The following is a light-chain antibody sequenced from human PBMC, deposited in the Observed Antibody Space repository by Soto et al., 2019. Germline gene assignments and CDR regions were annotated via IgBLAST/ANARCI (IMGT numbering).Light chain of an antibody. CDR3: ETWDRNTVV. V-gene: IGLV4-60*03. CDR2: VEDSGRY. Sequence: QLVLTQSSSAPASLGSSVKVTCTLSSGFHNYIIAWHQHQAGKAPRFLMKVEDSGRYKKGSGVPDRFSGSSSGADRYLIISNLQSEDEADYYCETWDRNTVVFGGGTTVTVL. CDR1: SGFHNYI. J-gene: IGLJ3*02.